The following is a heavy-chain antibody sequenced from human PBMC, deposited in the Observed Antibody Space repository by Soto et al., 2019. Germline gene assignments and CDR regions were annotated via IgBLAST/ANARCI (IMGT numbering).Heavy chain of an antibody. CDR1: GYNFDYY. CDR2: INPNSGGT. Sequence: ASVKVSCKASGYNFDYYIHWVRQAPGQGLEWMGWINPNSGGTNYAQNFQGRVTMTRDKSITTAYMELSRLTSDDTAVYYCARGPYSGSSSSLPYFHAMDLWGQGTTVTVYS. V-gene: IGHV1-2*02. D-gene: IGHD1-26*01. J-gene: IGHJ6*02. CDR3: ARGPYSGSSSSLPYFHAMDL.